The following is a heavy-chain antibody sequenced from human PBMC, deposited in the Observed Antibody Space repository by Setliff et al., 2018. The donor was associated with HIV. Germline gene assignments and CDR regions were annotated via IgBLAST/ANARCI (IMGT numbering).Heavy chain of an antibody. CDR3: ARSPGDYLFDY. CDR2: MNPNSGNT. Sequence: ASVKVSCKTSGYMFIAYGMSWVRRAPGQGLEWMGWMNPNSGNTGYAQKFQGRVTITRDASASTAYMELSSLRSEDTAVYYCARSPGDYLFDYWGQGTLVTVSS. CDR1: GYMFIAYG. D-gene: IGHD4-17*01. V-gene: IGHV1-8*03. J-gene: IGHJ4*02.